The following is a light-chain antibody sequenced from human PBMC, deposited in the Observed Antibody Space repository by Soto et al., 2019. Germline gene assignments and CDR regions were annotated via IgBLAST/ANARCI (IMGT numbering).Light chain of an antibody. Sequence: EIVLTQSPGTLALSPGERATLSCRASQSVSSSYLAWYQQKPGQAPRLLIYGASSRATGIPDRFSGSGSGTDFTLTISRLEPEDFAVYYCQQYGSSPLTFGGGTTVDNK. CDR1: QSVSSSY. CDR2: GAS. J-gene: IGKJ4*01. CDR3: QQYGSSPLT. V-gene: IGKV3-20*01.